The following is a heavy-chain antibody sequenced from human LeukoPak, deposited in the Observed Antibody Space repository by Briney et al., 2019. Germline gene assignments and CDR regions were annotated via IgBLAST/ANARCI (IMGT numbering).Heavy chain of an antibody. CDR2: INHSGST. V-gene: IGHV4-34*01. CDR3: ARLTRRSGNYFDY. Sequence: SETLSLTCAVYGGSFSGYYWSWIRQPPGNGLEWIGEINHSGSTNYNPSLKSRVTISVDTSKSQFSLKLSSVTAADTAVYYCARLTRRSGNYFDYWGQGTLVTVSS. CDR1: GGSFSGYY. J-gene: IGHJ4*02. D-gene: IGHD1-1*01.